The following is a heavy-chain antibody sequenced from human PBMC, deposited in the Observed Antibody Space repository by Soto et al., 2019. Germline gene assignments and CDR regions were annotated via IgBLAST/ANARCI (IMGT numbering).Heavy chain of an antibody. CDR2: IYNSGST. Sequence: SETLSLTCTVSAASISRGGSYWSWIRQHPGKGLEWIGYIYNSGSTYYNPSLKSRLTISPDTSNNQFSLKLSSVTAADTAVYHCARANSGGNYIDSWGQGTLVTVSS. D-gene: IGHD2-15*01. J-gene: IGHJ4*02. CDR3: ARANSGGNYIDS. V-gene: IGHV4-31*03. CDR1: AASISRGGSY.